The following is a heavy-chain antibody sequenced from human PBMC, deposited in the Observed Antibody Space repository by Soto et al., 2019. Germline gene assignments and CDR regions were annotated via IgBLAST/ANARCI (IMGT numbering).Heavy chain of an antibody. CDR3: TRHPHPLKWWTGSYALRFDY. Sequence: PGESLKISCKGSGYMFSNYWIGWVRQLPGKGLEWMGIIYPDDSDTRYSPSFQGQVTISADKTLDTAYMQWSSLKASDTATYFCTRHPHPLKWWTGSYALRFDYWGQGSPVTVSS. D-gene: IGHD2-15*01. V-gene: IGHV5-51*01. CDR1: GYMFSNYW. CDR2: IYPDDSDT. J-gene: IGHJ4*02.